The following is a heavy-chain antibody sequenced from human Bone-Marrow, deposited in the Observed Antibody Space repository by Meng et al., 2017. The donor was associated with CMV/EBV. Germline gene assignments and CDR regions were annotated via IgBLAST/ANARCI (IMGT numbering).Heavy chain of an antibody. CDR3: AKDNTLGYCTSTSCFGWFDP. CDR2: ISWNSGNI. CDR1: GFTFDDYA. D-gene: IGHD2-2*01. Sequence: SLKISCAASGFTFDDYAMHWVRHTPGKGLEWVSGISWNSGNIVYADSVKGRFTISRDNAKNSLYLQMNSLRAEDTALYYCAKDNTLGYCTSTSCFGWFDPWGQGTLVTVS. J-gene: IGHJ5*02. V-gene: IGHV3-9*01.